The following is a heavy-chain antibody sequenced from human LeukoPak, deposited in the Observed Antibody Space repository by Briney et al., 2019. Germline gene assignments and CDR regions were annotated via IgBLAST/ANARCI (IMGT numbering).Heavy chain of an antibody. D-gene: IGHD3-10*01. Sequence: KPSETLSLTCTVSGGSISSYYWSWIRQPPGKGLEWIGNIYYSGSTNYNPSLKSRVTISVDTSKNQFSLKLSSVTAADTAVYYCARDRSNYYGSGSPPYYMDVWGKGTTVTISS. CDR1: GGSISSYY. J-gene: IGHJ6*03. V-gene: IGHV4-59*12. CDR3: ARDRSNYYGSGSPPYYMDV. CDR2: IYYSGST.